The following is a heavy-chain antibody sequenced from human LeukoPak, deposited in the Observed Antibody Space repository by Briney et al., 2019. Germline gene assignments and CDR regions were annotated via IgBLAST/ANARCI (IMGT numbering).Heavy chain of an antibody. CDR3: ARSSYNGYDKGDV. J-gene: IGHJ6*04. CDR1: GFTFRNYW. Sequence: GGSLRLSCAASGFTFRNYWMNWVRHGPGKGLVWVSRISSDGTHTDYADSVKGRFTASRDNAQNILYLEISGMRVEATAVYFCARSSYNGYDKGDVWGKGTTVTVSS. CDR2: ISSDGTHT. V-gene: IGHV3-74*01. D-gene: IGHD5-12*01.